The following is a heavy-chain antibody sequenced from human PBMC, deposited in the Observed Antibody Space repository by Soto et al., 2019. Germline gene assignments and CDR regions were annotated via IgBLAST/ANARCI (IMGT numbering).Heavy chain of an antibody. CDR1: GYTFTSYA. Sequence: QVQLVQSGAEVKKPGASVKVSCKASGYTFTSYAMHWVRQAPGQRLEWMGWINAGNGNTKYSQKFQGRVTITRDTSASTAYMELSSLRSEDTAVYYCARDAMLSVVPAATHWFDPWGQGTLVTVSS. CDR3: ARDAMLSVVPAATHWFDP. CDR2: INAGNGNT. V-gene: IGHV1-3*01. J-gene: IGHJ5*02. D-gene: IGHD2-2*01.